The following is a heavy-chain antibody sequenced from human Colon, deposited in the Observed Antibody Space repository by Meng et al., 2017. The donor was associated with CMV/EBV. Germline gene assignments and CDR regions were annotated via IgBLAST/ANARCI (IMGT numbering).Heavy chain of an antibody. Sequence: RTCSASGDSRSSNNWGWGVSQPPGKGRERIGEVHQSGSSNYNPSYKSRVTISADKSKNHFSLNLTSVTATDTAVYYCARADSYVSDSWGQGTLVTVSS. V-gene: IGHV4-4*02. J-gene: IGHJ5*01. CDR1: GDSRSSNNW. D-gene: IGHD3-10*02. CDR2: VHQSGSS. CDR3: ARADSYVSDS.